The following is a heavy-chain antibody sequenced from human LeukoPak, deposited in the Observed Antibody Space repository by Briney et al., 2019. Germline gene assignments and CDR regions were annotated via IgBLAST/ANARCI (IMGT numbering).Heavy chain of an antibody. CDR3: ARANCDSSSCPGVDAFDI. CDR1: GGSISSGGYY. V-gene: IGHV4-30-2*01. Sequence: SETLSLTCTVSGGSISSGGYYWSWIRQPPGKGLEWIGYIYHSGSTYYNPSLKSRVTISVDRSKNQFSLKLSSVTAADTAVYYCARANCDSSSCPGVDAFDIWGQGTMVTVSS. CDR2: IYHSGST. J-gene: IGHJ3*02. D-gene: IGHD6-13*01.